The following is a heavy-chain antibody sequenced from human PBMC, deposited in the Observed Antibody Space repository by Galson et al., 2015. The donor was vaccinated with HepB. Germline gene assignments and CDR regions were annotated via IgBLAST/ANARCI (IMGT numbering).Heavy chain of an antibody. CDR1: GSTFTSYY. CDR2: INPSGGST. D-gene: IGHD4-17*01. J-gene: IGHJ4*02. CDR3: ARDRMLRVTTLYY. V-gene: IGHV1-46*01. Sequence: SVTVSCKASGSTFTSYYMHWVRQAPGQGLEWMGIINPSGGSTSHAQKFQGRVTMTRDTSTSTVYMELSSLRSEDTAVYYCARDRMLRVTTLYYWGQGTLVTVSS.